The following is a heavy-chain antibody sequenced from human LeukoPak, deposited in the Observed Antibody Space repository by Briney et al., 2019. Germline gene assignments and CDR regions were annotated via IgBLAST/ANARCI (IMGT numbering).Heavy chain of an antibody. V-gene: IGHV1-46*01. CDR3: ARCVYSSSPVDY. D-gene: IGHD6-13*01. CDR1: GYTFTSYY. CDR2: INPSGGRT. J-gene: IGHJ4*02. Sequence: ASVKVSCKASGYTFTSYYIHWVRQAPGQGPEWMGMINPSGGRTSYAQKFQGRATMTRDTSTTTVYMDLSSLRSEDTAVYYCARCVYSSSPVDYWGQGTLVTVSS.